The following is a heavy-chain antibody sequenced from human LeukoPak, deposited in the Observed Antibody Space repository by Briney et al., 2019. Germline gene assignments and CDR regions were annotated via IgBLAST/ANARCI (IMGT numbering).Heavy chain of an antibody. D-gene: IGHD3-3*01. CDR3: ARSFYDFWSGYYSYYMDV. CDR2: INHSGST. J-gene: IGHJ6*03. V-gene: IGHV4-34*01. CDR1: GGSFSGYY. Sequence: SETLSLTCAVYGGSFSGYYWSWIRQPPGKGLEWIGEINHSGSTNYNPSLKSRVTISVDTSKNQFSLKLSSVTAADTAVYYCARSFYDFWSGYYSYYMDVWGKGTTVTVSS.